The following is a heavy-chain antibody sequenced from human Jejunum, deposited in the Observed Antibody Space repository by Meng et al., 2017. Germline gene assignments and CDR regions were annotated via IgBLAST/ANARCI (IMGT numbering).Heavy chain of an antibody. D-gene: IGHD6-19*01. J-gene: IGHJ4*02. CDR3: ARHISVTGTRGFDY. Sequence: QVQLQGSGPGLVQPSETLSLTCAVSGASISSGNWWSWVRQPPGKGLEWIGEMYQSGTTNYNPSLKSRVTILLDTSKNQLSLELTSVTAADTAVYYCARHISVTGTRGFDYWGQGTLVTVSS. CDR2: MYQSGTT. CDR1: GASISSGNW. V-gene: IGHV4-4*02.